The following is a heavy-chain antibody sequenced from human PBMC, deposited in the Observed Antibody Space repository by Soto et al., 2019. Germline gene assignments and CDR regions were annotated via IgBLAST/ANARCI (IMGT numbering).Heavy chain of an antibody. V-gene: IGHV3-21*01. Sequence: EVQLVESGGGLVKPGGSLRLSCAASGFTFSSYRMNWVRQAPGKGLEWVSSISSSSSYIYYADSVKGRFTISRDNAKNSLYLQMNSLRAEDTAVYYCAREVVDTAMVDFDYWGQGTLVTVSS. CDR3: AREVVDTAMVDFDY. CDR2: ISSSSSYI. D-gene: IGHD5-18*01. CDR1: GFTFSSYR. J-gene: IGHJ4*02.